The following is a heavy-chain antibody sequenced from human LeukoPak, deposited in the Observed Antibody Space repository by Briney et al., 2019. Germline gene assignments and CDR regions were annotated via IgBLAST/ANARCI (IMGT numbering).Heavy chain of an antibody. Sequence: GGSLRLSCAASGFTFSSYTMHWVRQAPGKGLEYVSAISSNGIYTFYANSVKGRFTISRDNSKNTLYLQMGSLRAEDMAVYYRARVQDKSCSGGSCYGGFEIWGQGTMVTVSS. CDR3: ARVQDKSCSGGSCYGGFEI. CDR2: ISSNGIYT. CDR1: GFTFSSYT. D-gene: IGHD2-15*01. J-gene: IGHJ3*02. V-gene: IGHV3-64*01.